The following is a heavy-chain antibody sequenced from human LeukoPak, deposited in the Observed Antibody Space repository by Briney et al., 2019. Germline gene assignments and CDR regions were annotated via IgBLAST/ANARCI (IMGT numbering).Heavy chain of an antibody. CDR2: NYSGGST. D-gene: IGHD2-2*01. J-gene: IGHJ4*02. CDR3: ARAVSRGYCSSTTLYYFDY. CDR1: GFTVSSNY. Sequence: QPGGSLRLSCAASGFTVSSNYMSWVRQAPGKGLEWVSVNYSGGSTYYADSVKGRFTISRDNSKNTLYLQMNSLRAEDTAVYYCARAVSRGYCSSTTLYYFDYWGQGTLVAVSS. V-gene: IGHV3-66*01.